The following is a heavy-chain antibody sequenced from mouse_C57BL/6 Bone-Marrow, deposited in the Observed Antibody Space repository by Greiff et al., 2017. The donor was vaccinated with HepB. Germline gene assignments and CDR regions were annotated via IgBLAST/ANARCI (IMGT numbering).Heavy chain of an antibody. CDR2: ISSGGSYT. J-gene: IGHJ4*01. Sequence: EVQWVESGGDLVKPGGSLKLSCAASGFTFSSYGMSWVRQTPDKRLEWVATISSGGSYTYYPDSVKGRFTISRDNAKNTLYLQMSSLKSEDTAMYYCARQNWDGAMDYWGQGTSVTVSS. D-gene: IGHD4-1*01. V-gene: IGHV5-6*01. CDR1: GFTFSSYG. CDR3: ARQNWDGAMDY.